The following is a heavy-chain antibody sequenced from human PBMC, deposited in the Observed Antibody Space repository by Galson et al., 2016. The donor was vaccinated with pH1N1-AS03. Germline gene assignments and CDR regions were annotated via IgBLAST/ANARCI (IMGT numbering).Heavy chain of an antibody. V-gene: IGHV1-69*02. CDR2: IIPILGMT. D-gene: IGHD3-3*01. J-gene: IGHJ3*02. CDR3: VIIWKSTVLDI. CDR1: GDNFIRYT. Sequence: SVKVSCKASGDNFIRYTISWVRQAPGQGLEWMGRIIPILGMTNYAQKFQGRVTITADTSTSTDYMELGSLTSEDTAVYYCVIIWKSTVLDIWGQGTLVSVSS.